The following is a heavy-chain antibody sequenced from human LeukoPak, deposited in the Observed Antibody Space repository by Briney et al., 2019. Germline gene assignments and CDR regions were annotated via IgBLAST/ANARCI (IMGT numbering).Heavy chain of an antibody. Sequence: SETLSLTYAVYGGSFSGYYWSWIRQPPGKGLEWIGEINHSGSTNYNPSLKSRVTISVDTSKNQFSLKLSSVTAADTAVYYCASLRLHCSGGSCHSTFHYGMDVWGQGTTVTVSS. V-gene: IGHV4-34*01. CDR2: INHSGST. J-gene: IGHJ6*02. CDR1: GGSFSGYY. D-gene: IGHD2-15*01. CDR3: ASLRLHCSGGSCHSTFHYGMDV.